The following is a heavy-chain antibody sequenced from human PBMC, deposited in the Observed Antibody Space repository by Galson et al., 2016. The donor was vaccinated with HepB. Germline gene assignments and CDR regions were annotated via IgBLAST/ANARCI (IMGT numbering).Heavy chain of an antibody. V-gene: IGHV1-3*04. J-gene: IGHJ6*02. CDR3: AREYSWYACSRYYSGMDV. D-gene: IGHD5-12*01. Sequence: SVKVSCMASGYNLVNYNMHWVRQAPGQRLEWMGWLNIGADNTKYSQTFQGRATITRDSSARTVYMELSSLRSEDTAVDYCAREYSWYACSRYYSGMDVWGQGTTVTVAS. CDR1: GYNLVNYN. CDR2: LNIGADNT.